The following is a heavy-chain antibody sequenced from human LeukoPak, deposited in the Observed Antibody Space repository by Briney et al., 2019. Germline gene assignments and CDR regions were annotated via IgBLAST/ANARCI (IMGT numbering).Heavy chain of an antibody. Sequence: SETLSLTCAVYGGSFSGYYWSWIRQPPGKGLEWIGEINHSGSTNYNPSLKSRVTISVDTSKNQFSLKLSSVTAADTAVYYCARHYYGSGSYYPPPNWFDPWGQGTLVTVSS. D-gene: IGHD3-10*01. V-gene: IGHV4-34*01. CDR3: ARHYYGSGSYYPPPNWFDP. CDR2: INHSGST. CDR1: GGSFSGYY. J-gene: IGHJ5*02.